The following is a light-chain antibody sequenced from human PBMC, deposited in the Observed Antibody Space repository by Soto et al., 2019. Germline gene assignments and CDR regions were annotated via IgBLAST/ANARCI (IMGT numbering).Light chain of an antibody. CDR3: QQRSNWWT. CDR1: QSVSSSY. J-gene: IGKJ1*01. CDR2: GAS. Sequence: EIVLTQSPGTLSLSPGERATLSCRASQSVSSSYLAWYQQKPGQAPRLLIYGASSRATGIPDRFSGSGSGTDFTLTITRLEPEDFAVYYCQQRSNWWTFGQGTKGDIK. V-gene: IGKV3D-20*02.